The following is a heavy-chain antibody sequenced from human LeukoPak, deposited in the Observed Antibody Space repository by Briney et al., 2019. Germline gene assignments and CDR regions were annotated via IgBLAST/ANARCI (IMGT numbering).Heavy chain of an antibody. D-gene: IGHD4-17*01. V-gene: IGHV3-48*01. CDR3: AKDTYGDYGFDY. Sequence: GGSLRLSCAASGFTFSSYSMNWVRQAPGKGLEWVSYISSSSSTIYYADSVKGRFTISRDNSKNTLYLQMNSLRAEDTAVYYCAKDTYGDYGFDYWGQGTLVTVSS. CDR2: ISSSSSTI. CDR1: GFTFSSYS. J-gene: IGHJ4*02.